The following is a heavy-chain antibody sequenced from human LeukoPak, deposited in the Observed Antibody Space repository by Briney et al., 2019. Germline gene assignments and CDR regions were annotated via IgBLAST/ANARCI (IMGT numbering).Heavy chain of an antibody. CDR3: ARSEYRSSTSCYSLDY. CDR1: GGSFSGYY. CDR2: INHSGST. Sequence: SETLSLTCAVYGGSFSGYYWSWIRQPPGKGLEWIGEINHSGSTNYNPSLKSRVTISVDTSKNQFSLKLSSVTAADTAVYYCARSEYRSSTSCYSLDYWGQGTLVTVSS. V-gene: IGHV4-34*01. J-gene: IGHJ4*02. D-gene: IGHD2-2*01.